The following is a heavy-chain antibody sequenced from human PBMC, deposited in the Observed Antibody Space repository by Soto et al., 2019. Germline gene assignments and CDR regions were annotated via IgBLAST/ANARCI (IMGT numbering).Heavy chain of an antibody. CDR1: GYTFTSYG. Sequence: QVQLVQSGAEVKKPGASVKVSCKASGYTFTSYGISWVRQAPGQGLEWMGWINAYNGNTNYAQKLQGRVTMTTHTSTSTAYTELRSLKSHVTAVYYCARVLPPFDHWGQGTLVTVSS. V-gene: IGHV1-18*01. J-gene: IGHJ5*02. CDR2: INAYNGNT. CDR3: ARVLPPFDH.